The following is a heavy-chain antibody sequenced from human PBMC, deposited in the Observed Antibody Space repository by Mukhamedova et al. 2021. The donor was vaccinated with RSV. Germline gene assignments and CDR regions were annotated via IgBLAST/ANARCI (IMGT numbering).Heavy chain of an antibody. D-gene: IGHD4-17*01. Sequence: GLEWIGYISYSGSTDYSPSLKSRVAISIDTSNNEFSLKMTSVTAADSAVYYCARVTTGWSTSDHWGQGALVTVSS. CDR2: ISYSGST. J-gene: IGHJ4*02. V-gene: IGHV4-59*01. CDR3: ARVTTGWSTSDH.